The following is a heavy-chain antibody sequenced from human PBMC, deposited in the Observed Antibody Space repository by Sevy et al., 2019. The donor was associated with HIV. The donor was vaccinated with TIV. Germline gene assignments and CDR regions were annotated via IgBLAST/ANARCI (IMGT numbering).Heavy chain of an antibody. J-gene: IGHJ4*02. Sequence: GGSLRLSCVASGFTFSSYAMSWVRQAPGKGLEWVSAISGSGGSTYYADSVKGRFTISRDNSKNTLYLQMNSLRAEDTAVYYCAKDLRYDYGDYEFDYWGQGTLVTVSS. V-gene: IGHV3-23*01. D-gene: IGHD4-17*01. CDR3: AKDLRYDYGDYEFDY. CDR1: GFTFSSYA. CDR2: ISGSGGST.